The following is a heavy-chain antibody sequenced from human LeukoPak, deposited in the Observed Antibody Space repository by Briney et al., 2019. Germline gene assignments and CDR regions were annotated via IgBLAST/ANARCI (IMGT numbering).Heavy chain of an antibody. D-gene: IGHD5-18*01. CDR3: ASGGYSYGFDY. CDR2: IYHNGNT. J-gene: IGHJ4*02. V-gene: IGHV4-30-2*01. CDR1: GGTISSGGYS. Sequence: SETLSLTCAVSGGTISSGGYSWSWIRQPPGKGLEWIGYIYHNGNTYYSPSLKSRVTISVDRSKNQLSLKLSSVTAADTAMYYCASGGYSYGFDYWGQGTLVTVSS.